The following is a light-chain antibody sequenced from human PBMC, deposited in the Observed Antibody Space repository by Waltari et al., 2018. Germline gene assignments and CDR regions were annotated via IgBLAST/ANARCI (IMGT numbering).Light chain of an antibody. Sequence: EIVLTQSPGTLSLSPGERVTLSCRASQSINKNFLAWYQQKLGQAPRLLIYSTSSRAAGIPDRFVGSWSGTDFTLTITRLEPEDFALYHCQQYDTSPYTFGQGTKLEIK. CDR3: QQYDTSPYT. CDR2: STS. CDR1: QSINKNF. J-gene: IGKJ2*01. V-gene: IGKV3-20*01.